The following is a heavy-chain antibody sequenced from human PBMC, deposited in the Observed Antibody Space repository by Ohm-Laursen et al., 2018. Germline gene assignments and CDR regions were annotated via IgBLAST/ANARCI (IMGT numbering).Heavy chain of an antibody. J-gene: IGHJ4*02. V-gene: IGHV4-39*02. CDR2: IYYSGNT. CDR1: GGSISTNNWF. CDR3: AREIASAAEY. D-gene: IGHD6-13*01. Sequence: PSDTLSLTCTVSGGSISTNNWFWAWTRQPPGKGLEWIGSIYYSGNTYYKPSLKSRVTISVDTSKNQFSLKLTSVTAADTAVYYCAREIASAAEYWGQGTLVTVSS.